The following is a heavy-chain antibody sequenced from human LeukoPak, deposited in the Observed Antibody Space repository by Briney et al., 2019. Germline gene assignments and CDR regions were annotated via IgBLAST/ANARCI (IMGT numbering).Heavy chain of an antibody. Sequence: GGSLRLSCAASGFTFSSYAMSWVRQAPGKGLEWVSAISGSGGSTYYADSVKGRFTISRDNSKNTLYLQMNSLRAEDTAVYYCAKDPASYFFGVVIIPYYFDYWGQGTLVTVSS. J-gene: IGHJ4*02. CDR2: ISGSGGST. CDR3: AKDPASYFFGVVIIPYYFDY. V-gene: IGHV3-23*01. CDR1: GFTFSSYA. D-gene: IGHD3-3*01.